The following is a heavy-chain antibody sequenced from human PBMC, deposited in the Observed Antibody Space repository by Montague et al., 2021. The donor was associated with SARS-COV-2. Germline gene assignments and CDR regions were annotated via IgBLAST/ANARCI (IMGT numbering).Heavy chain of an antibody. CDR2: IYTSGST. CDR3: ARADFWSGYLYFDY. Sequence: SETLSLTCTVSGGSISSYYWSWVRQPPGKGLEWIGCIYTSGSTNYNPSLKSRVTISVDTSKNQFSLKLSSVTAADTAVYYCARADFWSGYLYFDYWGQGTLVTVSS. J-gene: IGHJ4*02. D-gene: IGHD3-3*01. V-gene: IGHV4-4*08. CDR1: GGSISSYY.